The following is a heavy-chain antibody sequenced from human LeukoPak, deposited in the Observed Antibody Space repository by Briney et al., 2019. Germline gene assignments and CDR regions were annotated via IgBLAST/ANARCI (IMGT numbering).Heavy chain of an antibody. Sequence: SETLSLTCTVSGGSISSSSYYWGWIRQPPGKGLEWIGSIYYSGSTYYNPSLKSRVTISVDTSKNQFSLKLSSVTAADTAVYYCARDRGYGGNFFAFDIWGQGTMVTVSS. CDR3: ARDRGYGGNFFAFDI. D-gene: IGHD4-23*01. CDR2: IYYSGST. CDR1: GGSISSSSYY. J-gene: IGHJ3*02. V-gene: IGHV4-39*07.